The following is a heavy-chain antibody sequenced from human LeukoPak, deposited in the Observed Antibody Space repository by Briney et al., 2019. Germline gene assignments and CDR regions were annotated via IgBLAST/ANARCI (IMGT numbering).Heavy chain of an antibody. D-gene: IGHD1-26*01. V-gene: IGHV3-48*01. CDR1: GFTFSTYG. J-gene: IGHJ4*02. CDR3: ARDEVGGSSIFDY. CDR2: ISSSSSTI. Sequence: GGSLRLSCAASGFTFSTYGMNWVRQAPGKGLEWVSYISSSSSTIYYADSVKGRFTISRDNAKNSLYLQMNSLRAEDTAVYYCARDEVGGSSIFDYWGQGTLVTVSS.